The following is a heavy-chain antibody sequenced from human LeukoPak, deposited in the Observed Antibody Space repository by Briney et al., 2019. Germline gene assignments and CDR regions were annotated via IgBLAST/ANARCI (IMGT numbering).Heavy chain of an antibody. D-gene: IGHD1-14*01. CDR2: INHSGST. CDR3: GRGSRTKPFDY. V-gene: IGHV4-34*01. CDR1: GGSFSGYY. J-gene: IGHJ4*02. Sequence: SETLSLTCAVYGGSFSGYYWSWIRQPPGKGLEWIGEINHSGSTNYNPSLKSRVTISVDTSKNQFSLKLSSVTAADTAVYYCGRGSRTKPFDYWGQGTLVTVSS.